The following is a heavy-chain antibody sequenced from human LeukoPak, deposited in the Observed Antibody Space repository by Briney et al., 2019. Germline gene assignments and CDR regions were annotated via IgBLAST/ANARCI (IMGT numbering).Heavy chain of an antibody. J-gene: IGHJ6*03. D-gene: IGHD6-6*01. CDR1: GYTFTGYY. V-gene: IGHV1-2*02. Sequence: GASVKVSCKASGYTFTGYYMHWVRQAPGQGLEWMGWINPNSGGTNYAQKFQGRVTMTRDTSISTAYMELSRLRSDDTAVYYCARNQQLATVHYYYYYTDVWGKGTTVTVSS. CDR2: INPNSGGT. CDR3: ARNQQLATVHYYYYYTDV.